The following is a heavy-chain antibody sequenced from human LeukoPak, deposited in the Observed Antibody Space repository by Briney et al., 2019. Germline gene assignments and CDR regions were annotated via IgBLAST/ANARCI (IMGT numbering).Heavy chain of an antibody. J-gene: IGHJ4*02. D-gene: IGHD2-2*03. Sequence: ASVKLSCKDSGNSNIHWVRQTPGQGPEWMGLIRPGGGGTSYAQKFQGRVTMTRDRSTSIVYMELSSLRSEDTAVYYCAKDSYRLDLVAVPAASPWDYWGQGTLVTVSS. V-gene: IGHV1-46*01. CDR2: IRPGGGGT. CDR3: AKDSYRLDLVAVPAASPWDY. CDR1: GNSN.